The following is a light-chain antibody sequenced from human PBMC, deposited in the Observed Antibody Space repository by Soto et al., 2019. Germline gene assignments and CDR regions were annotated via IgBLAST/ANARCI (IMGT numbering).Light chain of an antibody. Sequence: DIQMTQSPSSLSASVGDRVTITCRASQSISSYLNWYQQKPGKAPKLLIYAASSLQSGVPSRFSGSGSGTDFTFTISSPQPEDFATYYCQQSYSTPWTFGQGTKVDIK. CDR1: QSISSY. CDR2: AAS. J-gene: IGKJ1*01. V-gene: IGKV1-39*01. CDR3: QQSYSTPWT.